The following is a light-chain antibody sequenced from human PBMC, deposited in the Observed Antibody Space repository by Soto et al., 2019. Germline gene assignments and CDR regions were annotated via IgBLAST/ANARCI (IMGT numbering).Light chain of an antibody. J-gene: IGKJ3*01. CDR1: QSVSSY. CDR2: DAS. CDR3: QQRSNWPT. Sequence: EIVLTQSPATLSLSPGERATLSCRASQSVSSYLAWYQQKPGQAPRLLIYDASNRATGIPARFSGSVSGTDFTLTISRLEPEDFAVYYCQQRSNWPTFGPGTKVDIK. V-gene: IGKV3-11*01.